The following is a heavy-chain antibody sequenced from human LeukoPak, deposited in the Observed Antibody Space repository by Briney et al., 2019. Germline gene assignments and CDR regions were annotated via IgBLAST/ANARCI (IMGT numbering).Heavy chain of an antibody. J-gene: IGHJ4*02. CDR2: ISSSGSTI. CDR3: ARAAHRGFSFDY. CDR1: GFTFSSRDW. D-gene: IGHD3-10*01. V-gene: IGHV3-48*01. Sequence: PGGSLRLSCVASGFTFSSRDWMTWVRQAPGNGLEWVSYISSSGSTIYYADSVKGRFTISRDNSKNTLYLQMNSLRPEDTAVYYCARAAHRGFSFDYWGQGTLVTVSS.